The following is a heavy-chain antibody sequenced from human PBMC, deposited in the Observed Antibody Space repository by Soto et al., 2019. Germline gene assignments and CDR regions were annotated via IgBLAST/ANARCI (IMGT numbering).Heavy chain of an antibody. CDR3: ARAVNWNEFDP. J-gene: IGHJ5*02. V-gene: IGHV3-11*01. D-gene: IGHD1-1*01. CDR2: IHSSGTTI. Sequence: GGSLRLSCAASGFTFRDYYMSWVRQAPGKGLEWVSYIHSSGTTIYYADSVKGRFTVSRDNAKNSLFLQMNSLRAEDTAVYYCARAVNWNEFDPWGQGTPVTVSS. CDR1: GFTFRDYY.